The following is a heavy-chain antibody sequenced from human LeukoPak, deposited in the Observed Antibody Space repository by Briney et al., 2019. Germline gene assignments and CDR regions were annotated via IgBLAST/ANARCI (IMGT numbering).Heavy chain of an antibody. Sequence: PSETLSLTCAVSGGSISSGDYYWSWIRQPPGKGLEWIGYIYYSGSTSYNPSLKSRVTISVDTSRNQFSLKLTSVTAADTAVYYCARGGAARLHFQNWGQGTLVTVSS. CDR3: ARGGAARLHFQN. CDR2: IYYSGST. V-gene: IGHV4-30-4*01. D-gene: IGHD6-6*01. CDR1: GGSISSGDYY. J-gene: IGHJ1*01.